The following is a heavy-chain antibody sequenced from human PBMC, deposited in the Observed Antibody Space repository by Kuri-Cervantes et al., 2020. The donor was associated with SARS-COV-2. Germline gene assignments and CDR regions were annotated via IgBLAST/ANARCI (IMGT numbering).Heavy chain of an antibody. V-gene: IGHV1-69*05. CDR3: ASPYYYDSSGSDAFDI. D-gene: IGHD3-22*01. J-gene: IGHJ3*02. CDR2: IIPIFGTA. Sequence: SVKVSCKASGGTFSSYAISWVRQAPGQGLEWMGGIIPIFGTANYAQKFQGRVTITTDESTSTAYMELSSLRSEDTAVYYCASPYYYDSSGSDAFDIWGQGIRVTVSS. CDR1: GGTFSSYA.